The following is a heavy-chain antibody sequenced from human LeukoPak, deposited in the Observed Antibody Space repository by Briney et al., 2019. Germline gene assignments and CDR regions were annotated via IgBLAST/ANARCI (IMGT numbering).Heavy chain of an antibody. D-gene: IGHD2-8*01. CDR3: ARDRDCSNGVCSYFDY. Sequence: SETLSLTCTVSGDSIISSTYYWGWIRQPPGKGLEWIGSIDYRGSTYYNPSLKSRVTVSADTSRNQFSLKVYSVTAADTAVYYCARDRDCSNGVCSYFDYWGQGSVLTVSS. V-gene: IGHV4-39*02. CDR2: IDYRGST. J-gene: IGHJ4*02. CDR1: GDSIISSTYY.